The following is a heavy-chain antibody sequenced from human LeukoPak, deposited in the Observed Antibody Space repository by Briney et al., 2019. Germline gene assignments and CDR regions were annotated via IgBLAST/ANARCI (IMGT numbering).Heavy chain of an antibody. CDR3: ARWKDYYGSGNRYFDY. V-gene: IGHV1-2*02. D-gene: IGHD3-10*01. CDR2: INPNSGGT. CDR1: GYTFTDYN. Sequence: ASVKVSCKTSGYTFTDYNIHWVRQAPGQGLEWMGWINPNSGGTDYAQKFQGRVTVTRDTSISTAYMELTSLRSDDAAVYYCARWKDYYGSGNRYFDYWGQGALVTVSS. J-gene: IGHJ4*02.